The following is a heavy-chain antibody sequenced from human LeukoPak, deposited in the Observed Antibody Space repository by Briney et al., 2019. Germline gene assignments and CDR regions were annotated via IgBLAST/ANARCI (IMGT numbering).Heavy chain of an antibody. V-gene: IGHV3-7*03. CDR2: IKQDGSEK. J-gene: IGHJ4*02. Sequence: GGSLRLSCAASGITLNSYWMHWVRQVPGKGLEWVANIKQDGSEKYYVDSVKGRFTISRDNAKNSLYLQMNSLRAEDTAVYYCARDHTIAAADYWGQGTLVTVSS. CDR3: ARDHTIAAADY. D-gene: IGHD6-13*01. CDR1: GITLNSYW.